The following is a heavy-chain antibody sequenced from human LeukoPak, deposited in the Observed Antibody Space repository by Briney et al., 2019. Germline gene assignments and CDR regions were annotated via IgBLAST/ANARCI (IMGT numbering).Heavy chain of an antibody. CDR1: GGSISSSSYY. J-gene: IGHJ4*02. CDR2: IYYSGST. D-gene: IGHD3-22*01. V-gene: IGHV4-39*07. Sequence: SETLSLTCTVSGGSISSSSYYWDWIRQPPGKGLEWIGSIYYSGSTCYNPSLKSRVTISVDTSKNQFSLKLSSVTAADTAVYYCARDRYYYDSSGYCRFDYWGQGTLVTVSS. CDR3: ARDRYYYDSSGYCRFDY.